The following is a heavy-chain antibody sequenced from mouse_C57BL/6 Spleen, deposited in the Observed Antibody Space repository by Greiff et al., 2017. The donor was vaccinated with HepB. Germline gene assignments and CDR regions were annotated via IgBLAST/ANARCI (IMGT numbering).Heavy chain of an antibody. Sequence: QVQLQQSGPELVKPGASVKISCKASGYAFSSSWMNWVKQRPGKGLEWIGRIYPGDGDTNYNGKFKGKATLTADKSSSTAYMQLSSLTSEDSAVYFCARVITTVVATNFDYWGQGTTLTVSS. CDR1: GYAFSSSW. CDR2: IYPGDGDT. V-gene: IGHV1-82*01. J-gene: IGHJ2*01. CDR3: ARVITTVVATNFDY. D-gene: IGHD1-1*01.